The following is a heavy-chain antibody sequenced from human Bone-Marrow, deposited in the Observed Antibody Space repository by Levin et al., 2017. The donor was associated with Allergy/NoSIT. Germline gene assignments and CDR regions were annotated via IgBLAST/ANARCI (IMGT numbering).Heavy chain of an antibody. D-gene: IGHD6-19*01. CDR2: INHNGDT. V-gene: IGHV4-34*01. Sequence: SETLSLICGISGASFGGHYWSWIRQSPGQGLEWIGEINHNGDTNYNPYLKSRVTISVATSKNQFSLKVTSVTAAATAMYYCARGQLGGSSCWIECFKFDAWGQGILVTVSS. CDR3: ARGQLGGSSCWIECFKFDA. CDR1: GASFGGHY. J-gene: IGHJ5*02.